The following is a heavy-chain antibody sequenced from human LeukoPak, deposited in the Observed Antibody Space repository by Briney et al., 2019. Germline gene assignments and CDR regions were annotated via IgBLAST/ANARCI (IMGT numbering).Heavy chain of an antibody. CDR2: IYPGDSDT. CDR1: GYSFTSYW. CDR3: TRPIFGVVSPFDY. D-gene: IGHD3-3*01. J-gene: IGHJ4*02. V-gene: IGHV5-51*01. Sequence: GESLQISCKGSGYSFTSYWIGWVRQMPGKGLKWMGIIYPGDSDTRYSPSFQGQVTISADKSISTAYLQWSSLKASDTAMYYCTRPIFGVVSPFDYWGQGTLVTVSS.